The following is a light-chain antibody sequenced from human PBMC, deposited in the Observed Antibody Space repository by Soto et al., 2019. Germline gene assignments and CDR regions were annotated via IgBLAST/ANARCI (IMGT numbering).Light chain of an antibody. J-gene: IGLJ3*02. Sequence: QSVLTQPPSVSEAPRQRVAISCSGSSSNIGSNAVNWYQQLPGKAPKLLIYYDDLLPSGVSDRFSGSKSGTSASLAISGLQSEDEADYYCEAWDDSLNGLVFGGGTKLTVL. CDR3: EAWDDSLNGLV. CDR1: SSNIGSNA. V-gene: IGLV1-36*01. CDR2: YDD.